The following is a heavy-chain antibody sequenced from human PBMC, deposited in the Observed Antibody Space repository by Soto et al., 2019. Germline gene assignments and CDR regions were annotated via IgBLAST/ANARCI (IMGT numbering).Heavy chain of an antibody. CDR1: GFTFSSYW. D-gene: IGHD6-13*01. CDR3: ARGVAASYPPNYYYYYMDV. V-gene: IGHV3-7*01. CDR2: IKQDGSEK. J-gene: IGHJ6*03. Sequence: GGSLRLSCAASGFTFSSYWMSWVRQAPGKGLECVANIKQDGSEKYYVDSVKGRFTISRDNAKNSLYLQMNSLRAEDTAVYYCARGVAASYPPNYYYYYMDVWGKGTTVTVSS.